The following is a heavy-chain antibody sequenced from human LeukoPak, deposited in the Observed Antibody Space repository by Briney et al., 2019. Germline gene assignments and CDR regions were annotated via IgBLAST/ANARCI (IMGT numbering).Heavy chain of an antibody. D-gene: IGHD3-22*01. CDR3: ARGEYYDSSGPWDY. Sequence: GGSLRLSCAASGFTFSSYAMHWVRQAPGKGLEYVSAISSNGGSTYYANSVKGRFTISRDNSKNTLYLQMGSLRAEDMAVYYCARGEYYDSSGPWDYWGQGTLVTVSS. CDR1: GFTFSSYA. V-gene: IGHV3-64*01. J-gene: IGHJ4*02. CDR2: ISSNGGST.